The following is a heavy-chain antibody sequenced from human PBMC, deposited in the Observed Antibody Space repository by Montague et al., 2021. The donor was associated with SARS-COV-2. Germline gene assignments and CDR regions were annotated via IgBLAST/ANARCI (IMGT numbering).Heavy chain of an antibody. Sequence: SETLSLTCAVYGGSFSGYYWTWIRQPPGKGLEWIGEINHSGGTNXNPSLKSRVTISVDTSKNQFSLKLRSVTAADTAVYYCARGQPPRITFGGIISYGLDVWGQGTTVTVSS. CDR3: ARGQPPRITFGGIISYGLDV. CDR1: GGSFSGYY. D-gene: IGHD3-16*02. V-gene: IGHV4-34*01. CDR2: INHSGGT. J-gene: IGHJ6*01.